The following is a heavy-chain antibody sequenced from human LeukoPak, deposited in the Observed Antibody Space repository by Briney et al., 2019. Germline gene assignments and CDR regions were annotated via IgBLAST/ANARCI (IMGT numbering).Heavy chain of an antibody. D-gene: IGHD3-9*01. Sequence: KSGPTLFKPTQTLTLTCTFSGFALSTRGGGVGWIRQPPGKALEWLSLIYWNDDKNYSPSLKSRHTITKDSSKKQGGRTMNNMDPVDTASYFCPHTPHDILTGYLNYFDYWGQGTLVTVSS. CDR3: PHTPHDILTGYLNYFDY. V-gene: IGHV2-5*01. CDR2: IYWNDDK. CDR1: GFALSTRGGG. J-gene: IGHJ4*02.